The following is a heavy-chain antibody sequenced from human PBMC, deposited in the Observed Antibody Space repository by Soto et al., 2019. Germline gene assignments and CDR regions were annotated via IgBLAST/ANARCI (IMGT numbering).Heavy chain of an antibody. CDR1: GFTFSNYA. Sequence: PGGSLRLSCATSGFTFSNYAMSGVRQAPGKGLEWVSDIIDSGGSTYYADSVKGRFTISRDNSKSTLYLQMNSLRAEDTALYYCAKGRSYYYYYGVDVWGQGTTVTVSS. J-gene: IGHJ6*02. CDR3: AKGRSYYYYYGVDV. CDR2: IIDSGGST. V-gene: IGHV3-23*01.